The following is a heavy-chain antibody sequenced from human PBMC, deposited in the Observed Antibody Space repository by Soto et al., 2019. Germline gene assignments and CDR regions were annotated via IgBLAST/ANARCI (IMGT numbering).Heavy chain of an antibody. V-gene: IGHV4-31*02. CDR3: ALALGPTTGLDY. J-gene: IGHJ4*02. CDR2: IFNSGTT. D-gene: IGHD1-26*01. CDR1: GASTVSHYH. Sequence: QVQLQESGPGLVNPSQTLSLTCSVSGASTVSHYHWTWIRQPPGKGLEWMGYIFNSGTTFYNPSLTSRLSISMDTSVNHFSLELRSVTAADTAVYYCALALGPTTGLDYLGQGTLVTVSS.